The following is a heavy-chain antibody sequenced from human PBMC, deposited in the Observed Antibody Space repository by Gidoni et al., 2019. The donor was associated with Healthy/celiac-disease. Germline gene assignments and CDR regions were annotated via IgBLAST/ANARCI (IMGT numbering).Heavy chain of an antibody. CDR3: AKGTGDGDYGYFDY. Sequence: EVQLVASGGGLVQPGRSLRLSCAASGFPFADYAMHWVRQAPGKGLEWVSGISWNSGSIGYADSVKGRFTISRDNAKNSLYLQMNSLRAEDTALYYCAKGTGDGDYGYFDYWGQGTLVTVSS. CDR2: ISWNSGSI. CDR1: GFPFADYA. J-gene: IGHJ4*02. D-gene: IGHD4-17*01. V-gene: IGHV3-9*01.